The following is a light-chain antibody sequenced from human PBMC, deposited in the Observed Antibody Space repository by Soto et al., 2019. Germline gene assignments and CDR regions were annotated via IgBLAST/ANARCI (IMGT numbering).Light chain of an antibody. V-gene: IGKV3-20*01. CDR3: QQYGSSPSLT. Sequence: EIVLTQSPGTRSLSPGERATLSCMASQSVSSNLAWYQQKPGQAPRLLIYDASIRATGIPDRFSGSGSGTDFTLTISRLEPEDFAVYYCQQYGSSPSLTFGQGTKVDIK. J-gene: IGKJ1*01. CDR2: DAS. CDR1: QSVSSN.